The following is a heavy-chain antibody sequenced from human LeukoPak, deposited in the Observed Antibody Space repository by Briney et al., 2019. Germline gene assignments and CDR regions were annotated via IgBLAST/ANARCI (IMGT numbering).Heavy chain of an antibody. CDR3: AKDQGGSGYYYVPFDY. J-gene: IGHJ4*02. CDR2: ISSSGSTI. Sequence: GGSLRLSCAASGFTFSDYYMSWIRQAPGKGLEWVSYISSSGSTIYYADSVKGRFTISRDNAKNSLYLQMNSLRAEDTAVYYCAKDQGGSGYYYVPFDYWGQGTLVTVSS. D-gene: IGHD3-22*01. CDR1: GFTFSDYY. V-gene: IGHV3-11*01.